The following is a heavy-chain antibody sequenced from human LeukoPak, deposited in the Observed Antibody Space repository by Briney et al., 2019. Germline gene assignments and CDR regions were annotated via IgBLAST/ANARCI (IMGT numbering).Heavy chain of an antibody. V-gene: IGHV4-39*01. J-gene: IGHJ5*02. CDR1: GGSISSSSYY. CDR3: ARGHIVVVTAMDNWFDP. Sequence: PSETLSLTCTVSGGSISSSSYYWGWIRQPPGKGLEWIGSIYYSGSTYYNPSLKSRVTISVDTSKNQFSLKLSSVTAADTAVYYCARGHIVVVTAMDNWFDPWGQGTLVTVSS. CDR2: IYYSGST. D-gene: IGHD2-21*02.